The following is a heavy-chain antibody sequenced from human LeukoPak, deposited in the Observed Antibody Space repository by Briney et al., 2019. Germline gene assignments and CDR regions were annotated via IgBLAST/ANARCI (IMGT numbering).Heavy chain of an antibody. CDR3: ARDYRSSWYV. D-gene: IGHD6-13*01. CDR2: INQDGSEK. J-gene: IGHJ4*02. Sequence: GGSLRLSCAASGFVFTNYWMSWIRQAPGKGLEWVANINQDGSEKHYVDSVKGRFTVTRDNARYSLFLQMNSLRAEDTSVYYCARDYRSSWYVRGQGTLVTVSS. V-gene: IGHV3-7*03. CDR1: GFVFTNYW.